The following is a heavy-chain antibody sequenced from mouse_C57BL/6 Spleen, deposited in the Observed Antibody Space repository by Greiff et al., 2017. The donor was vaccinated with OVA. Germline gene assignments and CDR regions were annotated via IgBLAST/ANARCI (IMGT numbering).Heavy chain of an antibody. D-gene: IGHD2-3*01. CDR1: GFTFSDYG. Sequence: VQLKESGGGLVKPGGSLKLSCAASGFTFSDYGMHWVRQAPEKGLEWVAYISSGSSTIYYADTVKGRFTISRDNAKNTLFLQMTSLRSEDTAMYYCARFYDGYYYAMDYWGQGTSVTVSS. CDR3: ARFYDGYYYAMDY. V-gene: IGHV5-17*01. CDR2: ISSGSSTI. J-gene: IGHJ4*01.